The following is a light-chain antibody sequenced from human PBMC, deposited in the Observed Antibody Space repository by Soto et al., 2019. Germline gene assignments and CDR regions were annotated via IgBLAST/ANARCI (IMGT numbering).Light chain of an antibody. V-gene: IGLV1-51*01. CDR2: DNI. J-gene: IGLJ1*01. Sequence: QSVLTQPPSVSAAPGQKVTISCSGSKSNIGNNYVSWYRQLPGTAPKLVIYDNINRPPGIPDRFSGSKSGTSATLGISGLQAEDEADYYCAAWDDSLSGYVFGTGTKVTVL. CDR1: KSNIGNNY. CDR3: AAWDDSLSGYV.